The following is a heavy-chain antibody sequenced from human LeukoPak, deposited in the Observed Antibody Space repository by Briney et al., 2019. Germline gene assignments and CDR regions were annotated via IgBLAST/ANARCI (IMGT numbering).Heavy chain of an antibody. D-gene: IGHD1-14*01. J-gene: IGHJ4*02. CDR2: IYSGGAI. V-gene: IGHV3-53*01. CDR3: ARRPGN. Sequence: PGGSLRLSCVASGFAVGNNYMSWVRQAPGKGLEWVSLIYSGGAIRYADSVKGRFTISRDSSKNTLFLQMNDLTVEDTARYYCARRPGNWGQGILVTVSS. CDR1: GFAVGNNY.